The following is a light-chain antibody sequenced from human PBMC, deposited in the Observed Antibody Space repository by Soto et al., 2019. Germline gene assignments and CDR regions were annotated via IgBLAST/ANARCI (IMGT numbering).Light chain of an antibody. Sequence: QSVLTQPPSASGTPGQRVTISCSGSSSNIGSNTVNWYQQLPGTAPKLLIYSNNQRPSGVPDRFSGSKSGTSASMAISGLQSEDEADYYXXXWDDSLNGPXFXGGTKLTV. CDR1: SSNIGSNT. CDR3: XXWDDSLNGPX. J-gene: IGLJ3*02. CDR2: SNN. V-gene: IGLV1-44*01.